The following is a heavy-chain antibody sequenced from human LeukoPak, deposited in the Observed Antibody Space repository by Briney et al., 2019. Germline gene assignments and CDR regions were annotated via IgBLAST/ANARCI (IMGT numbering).Heavy chain of an antibody. J-gene: IGHJ4*02. CDR1: GFTFSSYS. Sequence: PGGSLRLSCGASGFTFSSYSMNWVRQAPGKGLVWVSRINSDGSSTGYADSVKGRFTISRDNAKNTLYLQMNSLRVEDTAVYYCARGAGSSWSGLIDYWGQGTLVTVSS. CDR3: ARGAGSSWSGLIDY. CDR2: INSDGSST. D-gene: IGHD6-13*01. V-gene: IGHV3-74*01.